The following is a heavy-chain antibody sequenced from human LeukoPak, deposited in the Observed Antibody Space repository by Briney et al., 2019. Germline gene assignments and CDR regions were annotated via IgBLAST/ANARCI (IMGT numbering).Heavy chain of an antibody. CDR1: GGSISSYY. CDR2: IYYSGST. V-gene: IGHV4-59*01. CDR3: ARDNLGPYGDYVAFDI. Sequence: SETLSLTCTVSGGSISSYYWSWIRQPPGKGLEWIGYIYYSGSTNYNPSLKSRVTISVDTSKNQFSLKLSSVTAADTAVYYCARDNLGPYGDYVAFDIWGQGTMVTVSS. D-gene: IGHD4-17*01. J-gene: IGHJ3*02.